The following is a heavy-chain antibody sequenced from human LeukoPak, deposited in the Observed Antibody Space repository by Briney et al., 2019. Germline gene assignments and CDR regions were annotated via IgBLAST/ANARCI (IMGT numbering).Heavy chain of an antibody. D-gene: IGHD5-18*01. CDR1: GFTFDDYA. CDR3: AKGGYSYGYRSYFDY. J-gene: IGHJ4*02. Sequence: PGGSLRLSCAASGFTFDDYAMHWVRQAPGKGPEWVSGISWNSGSIGYADSVKGRFTISRDNAKNSLYLQMNSLRAEDTALYYCAKGGYSYGYRSYFDYWGQGTLVTVSS. V-gene: IGHV3-9*01. CDR2: ISWNSGSI.